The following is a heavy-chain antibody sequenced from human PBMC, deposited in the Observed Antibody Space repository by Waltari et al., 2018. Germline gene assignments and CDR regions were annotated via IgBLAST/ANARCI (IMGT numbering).Heavy chain of an antibody. Sequence: EVQLVESGGGLVQPGGSLRLSCAASGFTVRSNYMSWVRPAPGKGLEWVSVIYSGGSTYYADSVKGRFTISRDNSKNTLYLQMNSLRAEDTAVYYCARGSSGWSTFYFDYWGQGTLVTVSS. J-gene: IGHJ4*02. CDR2: IYSGGST. D-gene: IGHD6-19*01. CDR1: GFTVRSNY. CDR3: ARGSSGWSTFYFDY. V-gene: IGHV3-66*02.